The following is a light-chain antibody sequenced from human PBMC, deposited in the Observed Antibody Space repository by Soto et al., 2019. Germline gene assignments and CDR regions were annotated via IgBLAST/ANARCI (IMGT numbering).Light chain of an antibody. CDR1: SSNIGAGYD. V-gene: IGLV1-40*01. CDR3: QSYDSSLRGVV. Sequence: QSVLTQPPSVSGAPGQRVTISCTGSSSNIGAGYDVHWYQQLPGTAPKLLIYGNSNRTSGVPDRFSGSKSVTSASLAITGLQAEDEADYYGQSYDSSLRGVVFGGGTKLTVL. CDR2: GNS. J-gene: IGLJ2*01.